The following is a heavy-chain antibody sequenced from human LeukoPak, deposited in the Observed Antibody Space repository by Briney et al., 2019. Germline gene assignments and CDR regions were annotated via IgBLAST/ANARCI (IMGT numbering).Heavy chain of an antibody. CDR3: ARLDPPILAGFGEFPLYYYYGMVV. D-gene: IGHD3-10*01. CDR2: LYYSGRT. CDR1: GSPHNSYSYY. J-gene: IGHJ6*02. Sequence: SDPLSLTRCLSGSPHNSYSYYWGGPPQPPGKGLEGRGSLYYSGRTHYNPSHKRRVTISVDTSKNQFSLKLSSVTAADTAVYYCARLDPPILAGFGEFPLYYYYGMVVWGQGATVTVSS. V-gene: IGHV4-39*01.